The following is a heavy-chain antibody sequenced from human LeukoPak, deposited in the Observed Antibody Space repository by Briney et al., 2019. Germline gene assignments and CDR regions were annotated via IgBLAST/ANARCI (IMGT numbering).Heavy chain of an antibody. Sequence: GGSLRPSCAASGFTFSSYAMSWVRQAPGKGLEWVSAISGSGGSTYYADSVKGRFTISRDNSKNTLYLQMNSLRAEDTAVYYCANAGMIVVVTPLQHWGQGTLVTVSS. V-gene: IGHV3-23*01. J-gene: IGHJ1*01. CDR3: ANAGMIVVVTPLQH. CDR1: GFTFSSYA. CDR2: ISGSGGST. D-gene: IGHD3-22*01.